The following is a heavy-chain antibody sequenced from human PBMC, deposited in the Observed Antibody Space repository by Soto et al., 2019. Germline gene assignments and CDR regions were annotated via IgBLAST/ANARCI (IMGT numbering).Heavy chain of an antibody. Sequence: EVQLVESGGGLIQPGGSLRLSCAASGFTFSSNDMNWVRQAPGKGLEWVSLIYSGGSTYYADSVKGRFTISRDNSKITLYLQMSSLRAAYTAVYYCSTRPLLPGAPWGQGTMVTVSS. J-gene: IGHJ3*01. CDR3: STRPLLPGAP. V-gene: IGHV3-53*01. CDR1: GFTFSSND. D-gene: IGHD3-22*01. CDR2: IYSGGST.